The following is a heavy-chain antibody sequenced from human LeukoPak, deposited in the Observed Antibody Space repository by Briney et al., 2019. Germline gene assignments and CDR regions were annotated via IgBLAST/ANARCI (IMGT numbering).Heavy chain of an antibody. Sequence: ASVKVSCKASGYTFNKYGISWVRQAPGQGLEWMGWISPYNGNTNYAQKVQGRVTMPTDRSTTTVYMELRSLRSDDTAVYYCGRDLGVVVASTYFDYWGQGTLVTVSS. CDR3: GRDLGVVVASTYFDY. CDR1: GYTFNKYG. CDR2: ISPYNGNT. V-gene: IGHV1-18*01. J-gene: IGHJ4*02. D-gene: IGHD2-15*01.